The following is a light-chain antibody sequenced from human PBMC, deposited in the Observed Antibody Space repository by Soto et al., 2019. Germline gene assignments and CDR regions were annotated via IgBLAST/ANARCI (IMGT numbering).Light chain of an antibody. CDR2: GAS. J-gene: IGKJ4*01. Sequence: IVMTQSPATLSVSPGERATLSCRASQSVSSNLAWYQQKPGQAPSLLIYGASTRATGTPARFSGSGSGPEFTLTISSLQSEDFAVYYCQQYIRLPLTFGGGTKVDIK. CDR3: QQYIRLPLT. CDR1: QSVSSN. V-gene: IGKV3-15*01.